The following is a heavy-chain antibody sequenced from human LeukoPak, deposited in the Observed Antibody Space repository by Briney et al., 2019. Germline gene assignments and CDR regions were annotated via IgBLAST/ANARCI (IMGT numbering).Heavy chain of an antibody. D-gene: IGHD6-19*01. CDR3: AIGQSSGWFDN. J-gene: IGHJ4*02. CDR2: MYNSEIT. Sequence: PSETLSLTCTLSRGSVSSAYWSWIRQPPGKRLEWIGYMYNSEITNYNPSLKSRVTMSLDMSKNQFSLDLTSVSEADTAVYYCAIGQSSGWFDNWGQGSLVIVSS. V-gene: IGHV4-59*02. CDR1: RGSVSSAY.